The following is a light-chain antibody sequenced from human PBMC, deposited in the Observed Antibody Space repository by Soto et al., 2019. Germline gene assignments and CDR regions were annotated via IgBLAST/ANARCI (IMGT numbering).Light chain of an antibody. CDR2: DVT. Sequence: QSALTQPASVSGSPGQSITISCTGTSSEVGGYNYVSWYQQHPGKAPKLMIYDVTNRPSGVSNRFSGSKSANTASLTISGLQAEDEADYYCSSYTSSSTRVFGTGTKLTVL. J-gene: IGLJ1*01. CDR1: SSEVGGYNY. CDR3: SSYTSSSTRV. V-gene: IGLV2-14*01.